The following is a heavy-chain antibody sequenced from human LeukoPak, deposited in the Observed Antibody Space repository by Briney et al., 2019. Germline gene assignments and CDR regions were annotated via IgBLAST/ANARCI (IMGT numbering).Heavy chain of an antibody. V-gene: IGHV4-59*12. Sequence: PSETLSLTCSVSGGSLINYYWSWIRQPPGKGLERIGFIYYSGSTDYNPSLKSRVTLSVDTSKNQFSLKLSSVTAADTAVYYCARDSSFGVVIAGWFDPWGQGTLVTVSS. CDR3: ARDSSFGVVIAGWFDP. CDR2: IYYSGST. CDR1: GGSLINYY. D-gene: IGHD3-3*01. J-gene: IGHJ5*02.